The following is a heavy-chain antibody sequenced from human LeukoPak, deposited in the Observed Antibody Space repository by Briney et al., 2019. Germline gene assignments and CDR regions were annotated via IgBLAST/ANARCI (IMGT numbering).Heavy chain of an antibody. D-gene: IGHD4-23*01. Sequence: KPGGSLRLSCAASGFTFNSYSMNWVRQAPGKGLEWVSSISSSGSYIYYADSVKGRFTISRDNAKNSLYLQMNSLRAEDTAVYYCARVATTVVNYYMDVWGKGTTVTVSS. V-gene: IGHV3-21*01. CDR1: GFTFNSYS. CDR3: ARVATTVVNYYMDV. J-gene: IGHJ6*03. CDR2: ISSSGSYI.